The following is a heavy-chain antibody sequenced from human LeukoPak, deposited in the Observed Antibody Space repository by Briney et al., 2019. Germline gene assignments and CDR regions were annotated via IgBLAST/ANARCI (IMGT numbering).Heavy chain of an antibody. J-gene: IGHJ3*02. Sequence: GGSLRLSCAASGFTFSSYGMHWVRQAPGKGLEWVAVISYDGSNKYYADSVKGRFTISRDNSKNTLYLQMNSLRAEDTAVYYCAKDFRVGYCSSTSCYGPPPGAFDIWGQGTMVTVSS. CDR3: AKDFRVGYCSSTSCYGPPPGAFDI. CDR2: ISYDGSNK. V-gene: IGHV3-30*18. D-gene: IGHD2-2*01. CDR1: GFTFSSYG.